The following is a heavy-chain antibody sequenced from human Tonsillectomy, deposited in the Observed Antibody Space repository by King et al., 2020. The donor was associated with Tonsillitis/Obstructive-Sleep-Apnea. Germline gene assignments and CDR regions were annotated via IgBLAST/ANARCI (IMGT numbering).Heavy chain of an antibody. V-gene: IGHV3-30*18. Sequence: VQLVESGGGVVQPGRSLRVSCAASGFTFSSYGMHWVRQAPGKGLEWVAVISYDGSNKYYADSVKGRFTISRDNSKNTLYLQMNSLRAEDTALYYCAKDGMSRYYYYSGIDDWGQGTTVTVSS. CDR2: ISYDGSNK. J-gene: IGHJ6*02. CDR1: GFTFSSYG. CDR3: AKDGMSRYYYYSGIDD.